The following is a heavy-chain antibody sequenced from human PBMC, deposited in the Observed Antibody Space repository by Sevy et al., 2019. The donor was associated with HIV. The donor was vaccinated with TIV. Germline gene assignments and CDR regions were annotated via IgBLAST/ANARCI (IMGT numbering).Heavy chain of an antibody. CDR3: ARVGWGAAPPSVAGTSDYYYGMDV. CDR2: INWNGGST. J-gene: IGHJ6*02. D-gene: IGHD6-19*01. V-gene: IGHV3-20*04. Sequence: GSLRLSCAASGFTFDDYGMSWVRQAPGKGLEWVSGINWNGGSTGYADSVKGRFTISRDNAKNSLYLQMNSLRAEDTALYYCARVGWGAAPPSVAGTSDYYYGMDVWGQGTTVTVSS. CDR1: GFTFDDYG.